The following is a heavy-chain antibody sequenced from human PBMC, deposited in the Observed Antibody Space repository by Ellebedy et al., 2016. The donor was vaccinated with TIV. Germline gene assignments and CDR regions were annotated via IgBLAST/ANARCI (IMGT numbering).Heavy chain of an antibody. CDR2: MNPNSANT. J-gene: IGHJ4*02. D-gene: IGHD2/OR15-2a*01. CDR1: GYTFGSFD. V-gene: IGHV1-8*01. Sequence: AASVKVSCKTSGYTFGSFDIIWVRQATGQGLEWMGWMNPNSANTGLAEKFRYRVTLTGDTSTDTAYMELNGLRSEETAVYYCARARRTLLWADNWGQGTLLTVSS. CDR3: ARARRTLLWADN.